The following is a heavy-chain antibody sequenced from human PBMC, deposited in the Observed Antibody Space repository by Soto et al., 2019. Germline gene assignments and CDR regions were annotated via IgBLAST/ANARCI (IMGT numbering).Heavy chain of an antibody. J-gene: IGHJ6*03. D-gene: IGHD3-10*01. CDR1: GFTFADYG. Sequence: EVQLVESGGGLVQPGRSLRLSCAASGFTFADYGMHWVRQAPGQGLEWVSGITRNSGIIAYADSVKGRFTTSRENSKNTLYLKMNSLRPEDTAFHYSAKDAHGSGKSFYYMDVWGKGPAVTVSS. V-gene: IGHV3-9*01. CDR3: AKDAHGSGKSFYYMDV. CDR2: ITRNSGII.